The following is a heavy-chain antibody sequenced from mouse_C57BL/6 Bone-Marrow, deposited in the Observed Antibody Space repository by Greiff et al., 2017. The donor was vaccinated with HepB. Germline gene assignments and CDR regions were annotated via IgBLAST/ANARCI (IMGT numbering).Heavy chain of an antibody. D-gene: IGHD2-4*01. CDR1: GYTFTSYG. V-gene: IGHV1-81*01. CDR3: ARRGGGLRRGYAMDY. Sequence: QVHVKQSGAELARPGASVKLSCKASGYTFTSYGISWVKQRTGQGLEWIGEIYPRSGNTYYNEKFKGKATLTADKSSSTAYMELRSLTSEDSAVYFCARRGGGLRRGYAMDYWGQGTSVTVSS. CDR2: IYPRSGNT. J-gene: IGHJ4*01.